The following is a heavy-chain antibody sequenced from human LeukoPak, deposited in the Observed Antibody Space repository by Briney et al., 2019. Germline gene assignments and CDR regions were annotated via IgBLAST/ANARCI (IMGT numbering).Heavy chain of an antibody. CDR2: INPNSGGT. CDR1: GYTFTGYY. D-gene: IGHD5-18*01. V-gene: IGHV1-2*02. Sequence: ASVKVSCKASGYTFTGYYMHWVRQAPGQGLEWMGWINPNSGGTNYAQKFQGRVTMTRDTSISAAYMELSRLRSDDTAVYYCARQWMQLGDAFDIWGQGTMVTVSS. CDR3: ARQWMQLGDAFDI. J-gene: IGHJ3*02.